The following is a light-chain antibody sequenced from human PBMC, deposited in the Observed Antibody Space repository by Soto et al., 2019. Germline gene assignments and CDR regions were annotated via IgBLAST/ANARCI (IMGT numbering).Light chain of an antibody. CDR2: LTS. J-gene: IGKJ1*01. CDR1: QSLLFRNGYQD. CDR3: MQALQIPRT. V-gene: IGKV2-28*01. Sequence: DMVMTQSPLSLSVTPGEPASISCRSSQSLLFRNGYQDLDLYLQKPVQSPRLLISLTSNRASEVPDRFSGSGSGTDFTLKISRVEAEDVGVYFLMQALQIPRTFGQGTKVEI.